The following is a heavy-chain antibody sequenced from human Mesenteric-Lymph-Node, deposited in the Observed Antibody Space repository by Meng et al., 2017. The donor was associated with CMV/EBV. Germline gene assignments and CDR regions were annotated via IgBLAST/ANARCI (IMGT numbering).Heavy chain of an antibody. V-gene: IGHV4-39*07. Sequence: SETLSLTCTVSGGSISSRSYYWGWIRQPPGKGLEWIGSIYYSGSTYYNPSLKSRVTISVDTSKNQFSLKLSSVTAADTAVYYCARDRPDYSRGGMDVWGQGTTVTVSS. CDR1: GGSISSRSYY. CDR2: IYYSGST. D-gene: IGHD4-11*01. CDR3: ARDRPDYSRGGMDV. J-gene: IGHJ6*02.